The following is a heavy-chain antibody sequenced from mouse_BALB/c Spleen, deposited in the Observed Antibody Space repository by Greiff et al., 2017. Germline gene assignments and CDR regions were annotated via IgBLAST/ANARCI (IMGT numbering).Heavy chain of an antibody. Sequence: EVKVVESGGGLVQPGGSRKLSCAASGFTFSSFGMHWVRQAPEKGLEWVAYISSGSSTIYYADTVKGRFTISRDNPKNTLFLQMTSLRSEDTAMYYCARGDYDEGAWFAYWGQGTLVTVSA. CDR3: ARGDYDEGAWFAY. D-gene: IGHD2-4*01. CDR2: ISSGSSTI. CDR1: GFTFSSFG. J-gene: IGHJ3*01. V-gene: IGHV5-17*02.